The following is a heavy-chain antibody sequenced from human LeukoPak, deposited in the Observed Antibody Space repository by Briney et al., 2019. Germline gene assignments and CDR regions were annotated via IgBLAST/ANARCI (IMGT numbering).Heavy chain of an antibody. CDR3: ARTKSGSYSHFDY. CDR2: INPNSGGT. J-gene: IGHJ4*02. CDR1: GYTFTGYY. D-gene: IGHD1-26*01. V-gene: IGHV1-2*02. Sequence: GASVKVSCKASGYTFTGYYMHWVRQAPGQGLEWMGWINPNSGGTNYAQKFQGRVTMTRDTSISTAYMELSRLRSDDTAVYYCARTKSGSYSHFDYWGQGTLVTVSS.